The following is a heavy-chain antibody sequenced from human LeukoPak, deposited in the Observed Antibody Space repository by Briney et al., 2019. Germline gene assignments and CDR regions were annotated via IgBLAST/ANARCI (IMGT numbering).Heavy chain of an antibody. Sequence: ASVKVSCKASGYTFTGHYMHWVRQAPGQGLEWMGGIIPIFGTANYAQKFQGRVTITADESTSTAYMELSSLRSEDTAVYYCAATGGCSSTSCSDYWYFDLWGRGTLVTVSS. D-gene: IGHD2-2*01. V-gene: IGHV1-69*13. CDR2: IIPIFGTA. CDR3: AATGGCSSTSCSDYWYFDL. CDR1: GYTFTGHY. J-gene: IGHJ2*01.